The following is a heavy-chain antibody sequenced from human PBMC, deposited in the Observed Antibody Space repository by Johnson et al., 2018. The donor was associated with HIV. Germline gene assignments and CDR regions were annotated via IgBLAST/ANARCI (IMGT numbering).Heavy chain of an antibody. CDR1: GFKLYEYD. Sequence: VQLVESGGDVVRPGGSLRISCVASGFKLYEYDVSWVRQVPGKGLEWVSGITWSGGGTTYADSVKGRFTVSSDNAKNSLYLQMNSLKTEDTAVYYCTTHYVLGGLIAFDIWGQGTMVTVSS. CDR3: TTHYVLGGLIAFDI. J-gene: IGHJ3*02. V-gene: IGHV3-20*04. CDR2: ITWSGGGT. D-gene: IGHD3-10*02.